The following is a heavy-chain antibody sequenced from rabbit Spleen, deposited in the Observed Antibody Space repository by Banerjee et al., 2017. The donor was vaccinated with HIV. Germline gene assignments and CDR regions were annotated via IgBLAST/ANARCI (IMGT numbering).Heavy chain of an antibody. V-gene: IGHV1S40*01. CDR2: INGGGDGGT. J-gene: IGHJ6*01. CDR3: ARDTSSSFSSYGMDL. Sequence: QSLEESGGDLVKPGASLTLTCTASGFSLRSYHICWVRQAPGKGLEWIACINGGGDGGTYYASWAKGRFTISKTSSTAVTLQMTRLTAADTATYFCARDTSSSFSSYGMDLWARAPSSPS. D-gene: IGHD1-1*01. CDR1: GFSLRSYH.